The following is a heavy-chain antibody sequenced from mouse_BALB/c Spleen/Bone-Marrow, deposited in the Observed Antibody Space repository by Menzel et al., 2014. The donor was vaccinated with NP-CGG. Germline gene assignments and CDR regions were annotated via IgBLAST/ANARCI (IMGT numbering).Heavy chain of an antibody. D-gene: IGHD3-2*02. CDR3: TRRPLQANSYFDC. Sequence: EVQLVESGGDLVKPGGSLELSCVASGFTFSSYGMSWVRQTPDKRLGWVATISSGGSSTYYPASVKGRFTISRDNAKSTLYLQMSSLNSEDTAMYYCTRRPLQANSYFDCWGQGTTLTVSS. CDR1: GFTFSSYG. J-gene: IGHJ2*01. V-gene: IGHV5-6*01. CDR2: ISSGGSST.